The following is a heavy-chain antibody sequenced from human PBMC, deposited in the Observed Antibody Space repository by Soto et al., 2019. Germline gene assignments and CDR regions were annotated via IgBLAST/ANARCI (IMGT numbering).Heavy chain of an antibody. Sequence: QVQLQESGPGLVKPSQTLSLTCTVSGGSISSGDYYWSWIRQPPGKGLEWIGYIYYSGSTYYNPSLKSRVTISGDTSKNQFSLKLSSVTAADTAVYYCARAPPFKYTYGLRGAFDIWGQGTMVTVSS. J-gene: IGHJ3*02. CDR3: ARAPPFKYTYGLRGAFDI. V-gene: IGHV4-30-4*01. CDR2: IYYSGST. D-gene: IGHD5-18*01. CDR1: GGSISSGDYY.